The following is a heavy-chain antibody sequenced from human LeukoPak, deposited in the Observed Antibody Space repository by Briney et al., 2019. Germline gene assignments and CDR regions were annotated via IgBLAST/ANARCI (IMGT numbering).Heavy chain of an antibody. CDR1: GYTFTGYY. CDR3: PRDRGDVERATDY. CDR2: INPNSGGT. D-gene: IGHD5-24*01. Sequence: ASVKVSCKGSGYTFTGYYMHWVRQAPGEGLEWMGWINPNSGGTNYVHKFQGRGTMTRGTSITTASMELSTLRSDDTAGYKCPRDRGDVERATDYWGQGTLVTVSS. V-gene: IGHV1-2*02. J-gene: IGHJ4*02.